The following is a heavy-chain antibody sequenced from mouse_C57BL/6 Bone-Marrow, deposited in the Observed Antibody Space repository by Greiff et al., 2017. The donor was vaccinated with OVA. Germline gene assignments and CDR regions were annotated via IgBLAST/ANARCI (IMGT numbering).Heavy chain of an antibody. CDR1: EYEFPSHD. J-gene: IGHJ2*01. CDR3: ARQRNSNSYFDY. Sequence: EVMLVESVGGLVQPVESLQLSCESNEYEFPSHDMSWVRTTPEKRLELVAAINSDGGSTYYPDTMERRFIISRDNTKKTLYLQMSSLRSEDTALYYCARQRNSNSYFDYWGQGTTLTVSS. CDR2: INSDGGST. D-gene: IGHD2-5*01. V-gene: IGHV5-2*01.